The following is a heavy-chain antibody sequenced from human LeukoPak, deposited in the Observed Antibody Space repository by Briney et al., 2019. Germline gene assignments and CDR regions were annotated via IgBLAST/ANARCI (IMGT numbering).Heavy chain of an antibody. CDR3: ARGLRGYYDTGGYTWDAFNI. CDR2: ISPYNGNT. J-gene: IGHJ3*02. D-gene: IGHD3-22*01. CDR1: GYTFTSYG. V-gene: IGHV1-18*01. Sequence: ASVKVSCKASGYTFTSYGISWVRQAAGQGLEWMGWISPYNGNTNYAQNLQGRVTMTTDTYTRTDHMELRSLRSDDTAVYYCARGLRGYYDTGGYTWDAFNIWGQGTMVTVSS.